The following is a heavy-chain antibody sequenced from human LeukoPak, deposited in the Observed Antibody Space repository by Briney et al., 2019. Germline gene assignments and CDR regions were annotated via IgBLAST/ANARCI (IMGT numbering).Heavy chain of an antibody. J-gene: IGHJ5*02. D-gene: IGHD6-13*01. CDR2: IYHSGST. CDR3: ARGVAAAGRGVWFDP. V-gene: IGHV4-4*02. Sequence: SGTLSLTCAVSGGSISSSNWWSWVRQPPGKGLEWIGEIYHSGSTNYNPSLKSRVTISVDKSKNQFSLKLSSVTAADTAVYYCARGVAAAGRGVWFDPWGQGTLVTVSS. CDR1: GGSISSSNW.